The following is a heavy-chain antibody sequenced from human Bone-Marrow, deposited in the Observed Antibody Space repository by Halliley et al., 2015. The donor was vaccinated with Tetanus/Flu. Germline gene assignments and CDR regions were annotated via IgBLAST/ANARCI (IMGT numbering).Heavy chain of an antibody. V-gene: IGHV3-33*01. D-gene: IGHD2-8*02. CDR3: ARGNDSTGIDY. CDR1: GFAFSSYA. Sequence: SLRLSCAASGFAFSSYAMHWVRQAPGKGLEGVAVIWYDGSNKDYAEVVKGRFTISRDNSKNTLFLQMNSLRAEDTAVYYCARGNDSTGIDYWGLGTLVTVSS. CDR2: IWYDGSNK. J-gene: IGHJ4*02.